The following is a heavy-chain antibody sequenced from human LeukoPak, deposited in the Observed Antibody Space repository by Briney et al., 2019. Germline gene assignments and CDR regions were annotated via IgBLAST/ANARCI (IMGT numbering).Heavy chain of an antibody. J-gene: IGHJ2*01. CDR1: GFTFDDYG. CDR3: ARRATGYSRSWYAWYFDL. Sequence: GGSLRLSCAASGFTFDDYGMSWVRQAPGKGLEWVSGINWNGGSTGYADSVKGRFTISRDNAKNSLYLQMNSLRAEDTALYYCARRATGYSRSWYAWYFDLWGRGTLVTVSS. V-gene: IGHV3-20*04. CDR2: INWNGGST. D-gene: IGHD6-13*01.